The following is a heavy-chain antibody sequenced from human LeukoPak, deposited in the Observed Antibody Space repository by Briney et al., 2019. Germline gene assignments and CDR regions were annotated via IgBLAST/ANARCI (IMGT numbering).Heavy chain of an antibody. D-gene: IGHD6-19*01. CDR2: ISAYNGNT. CDR3: AGSSSYSSGWYMIDY. V-gene: IGHV1-18*01. J-gene: IGHJ4*02. CDR1: GYTFNSYG. Sequence: ASVKVSCKASGYTFNSYGISWVRQAPGQGLEWMGWISAYNGNTNYAQKLQGRVTMTTDTSTSTAYMELRSLRSDDTAVYYCAGSSSYSSGWYMIDYWGQGTLVTVSS.